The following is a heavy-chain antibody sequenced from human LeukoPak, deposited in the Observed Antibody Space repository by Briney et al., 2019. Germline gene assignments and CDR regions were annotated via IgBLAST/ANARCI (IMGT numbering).Heavy chain of an antibody. CDR1: GFNFNSYA. CDR2: ISGSGGAT. Sequence: GGSLRLSCAASGFNFNSYALSWVRQAPGKGLECVSGISGSGGATKYADSVEGRFTISRDNAKNTLYLQMNSLRAEDTAIYYCAKGIESSGTYYTSFDYWGQEPWSPSPQ. CDR3: AKGIESSGTYYTSFDY. D-gene: IGHD1-26*01. V-gene: IGHV3-23*01. J-gene: IGHJ4*01.